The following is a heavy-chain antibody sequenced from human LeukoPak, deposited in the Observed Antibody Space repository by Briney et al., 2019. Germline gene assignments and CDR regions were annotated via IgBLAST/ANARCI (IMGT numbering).Heavy chain of an antibody. J-gene: IGHJ4*02. CDR3: ARVGPSKTVRSFDY. Sequence: PSETLSLTCTVSGGSISSGDYYWSWIRQPPGKGPEWIGYIYYSGSTYYNPSLKSRVTISVDTSKNQFSLKLSSVTAADTAVYYCARVGPSKTVRSFDYWGRGTLVTVSS. CDR1: GGSISSGDYY. CDR2: IYYSGST. V-gene: IGHV4-30-4*08. D-gene: IGHD3/OR15-3a*01.